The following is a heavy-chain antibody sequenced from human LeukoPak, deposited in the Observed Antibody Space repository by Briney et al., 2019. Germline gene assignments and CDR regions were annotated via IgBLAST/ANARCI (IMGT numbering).Heavy chain of an antibody. V-gene: IGHV3-23*01. CDR3: AKRYGDSIGWFFDF. CDR1: RYSFDSYA. D-gene: IGHD6-13*01. CDR2: INGGGDIT. Sequence: GESLKLSCEVSRYSFDSYAMTWVRQAPGKGLEWVSSINGGGDITYYAESVKGRFTVSRDNSKNTLFLQMNRLRAEDTAVFYCAKRYGDSIGWFFDFWGQGSLVTVSS. J-gene: IGHJ4*02.